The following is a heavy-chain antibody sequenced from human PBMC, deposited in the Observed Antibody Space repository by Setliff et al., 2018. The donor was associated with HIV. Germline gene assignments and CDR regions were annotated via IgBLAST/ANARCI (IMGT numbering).Heavy chain of an antibody. Sequence: SETLSLTCTVSGGSISSYYWSWVRQPPGKGLEWIGYIYASGSTNYNPSLKSRVTISIDTSKNQFSLRLRSVTAADTALYNCARDRHYYGSGSYGTWGQGTLVTVSS. V-gene: IGHV4-4*09. CDR3: ARDRHYYGSGSYGT. D-gene: IGHD3-10*01. CDR1: GGSISSYY. J-gene: IGHJ5*02. CDR2: IYASGST.